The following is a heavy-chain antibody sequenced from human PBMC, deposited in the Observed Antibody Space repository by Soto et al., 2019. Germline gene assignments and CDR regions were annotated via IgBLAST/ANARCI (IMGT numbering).Heavy chain of an antibody. D-gene: IGHD3-16*02. CDR3: ARAPTSFYYYGMDV. CDR1: GGSISSGDYY. CDR2: IYYSGST. J-gene: IGHJ6*02. Sequence: SETLSLTCTVSGGSISSGDYYWSWIRQPPGKGLEWIGYIYYSGSTYYNPSLKSRVTISVDTSKNQFSLKPSSVTAADTAVYYCARAPTSFYYYGMDVWGQGTTVTVSS. V-gene: IGHV4-30-4*01.